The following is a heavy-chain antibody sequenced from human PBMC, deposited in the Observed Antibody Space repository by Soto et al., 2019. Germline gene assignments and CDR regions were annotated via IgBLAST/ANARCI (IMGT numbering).Heavy chain of an antibody. CDR1: GFTFSNAW. Sequence: GGSLRLSCAASGFTFSNAWMSWVRQAPGKGLEWVGRIKSKTDGGTTDYAASVKGRFTISRDDSKNTLYLQMNSLKTEDTAVYYCTATFGGYSYDDYWGQGTLVTVSS. D-gene: IGHD5-18*01. CDR2: IKSKTDGGTT. V-gene: IGHV3-15*01. CDR3: TATFGGYSYDDY. J-gene: IGHJ4*02.